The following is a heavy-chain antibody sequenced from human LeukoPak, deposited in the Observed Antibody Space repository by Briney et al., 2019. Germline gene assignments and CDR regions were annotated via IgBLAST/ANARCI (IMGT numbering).Heavy chain of an antibody. CDR2: INPNSGDT. Sequence: ASVKVSFKASGYTFTGYYMHWVRQAPGQGLEWMGWINPNSGDTNYAQNFQGRVTMTRDTSISTAYMELSRLRSDDTAVYYCASASSAYYYFDYWGQGTLVTVSS. V-gene: IGHV1-2*02. D-gene: IGHD3-22*01. J-gene: IGHJ4*02. CDR1: GYTFTGYY. CDR3: ASASSAYYYFDY.